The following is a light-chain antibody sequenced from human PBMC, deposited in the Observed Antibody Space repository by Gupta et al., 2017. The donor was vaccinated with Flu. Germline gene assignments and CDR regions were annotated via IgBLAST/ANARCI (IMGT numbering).Light chain of an antibody. V-gene: IGKV3-11*01. CDR1: QSVSNY. J-gene: IGKJ5*01. CDR3: QQRSKWPPEIT. CDR2: DAS. Sequence: ELVLTQSPATLSLSPGERATLSCRASQSVSNYLAWYQQKPGQAPRLLIYDASNRATGIPARFSGSGPGTDFTLTINSLEPEDFAVYYCQQRSKWPPEITFGQGTRLEIK.